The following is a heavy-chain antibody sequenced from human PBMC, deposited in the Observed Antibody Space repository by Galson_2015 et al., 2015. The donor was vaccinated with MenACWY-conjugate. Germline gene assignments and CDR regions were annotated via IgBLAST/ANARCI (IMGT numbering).Heavy chain of an antibody. CDR2: IDGSDGST. CDR3: AKPDPMIGYRGRLDY. J-gene: IGHJ4*02. V-gene: IGHV3-23*01. Sequence: SLRLSCAASGFTFSSYAMSWVRQAPGKGLEWLSTIDGSDGSTFYADSVRGRFTISRDNSKNTLYLQMNSLRAEDTAVYYCAKPDPMIGYRGRLDYWGKGTLVTVS. D-gene: IGHD5-12*01. CDR1: GFTFSSYA.